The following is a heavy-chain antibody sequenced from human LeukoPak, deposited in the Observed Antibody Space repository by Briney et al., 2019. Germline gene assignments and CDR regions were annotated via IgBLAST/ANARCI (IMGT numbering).Heavy chain of an antibody. J-gene: IGHJ6*02. V-gene: IGHV1-69*04. Sequence: GASVKVSCKASGYTFTSYGISWVRQAPGQGLEWMGRIIPILGIANYAQKFQGRVTITADKSTSTAYMELSSLRSEDTAVYYCASSTVSYYGMDVWGQGTTVTVSS. D-gene: IGHD4-17*01. CDR3: ASSTVSYYGMDV. CDR1: GYTFTSYG. CDR2: IIPILGIA.